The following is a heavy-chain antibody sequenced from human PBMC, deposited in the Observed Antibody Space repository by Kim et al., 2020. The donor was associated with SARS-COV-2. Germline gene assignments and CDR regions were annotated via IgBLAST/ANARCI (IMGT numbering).Heavy chain of an antibody. J-gene: IGHJ5*02. V-gene: IGHV3-30*07. CDR3: ARERGDYGDPWFDP. Sequence: ADSVKGRFTIYRDNSKNTLYLQMNSLRAEDTAVYYCARERGDYGDPWFDPWGQGTLVTVSS. D-gene: IGHD4-17*01.